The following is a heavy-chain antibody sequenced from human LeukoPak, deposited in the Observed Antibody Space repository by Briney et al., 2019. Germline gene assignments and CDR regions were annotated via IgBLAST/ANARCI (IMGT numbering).Heavy chain of an antibody. Sequence: PSETLSLTCAVSGGSISSYYWNWIRQPPGKGLEWIGYIYYSGSTNYNPSLKSRVTISVDTSKNQFSLKLTSVTAADTAVYYCARAWGRVVPAAVDYWGQGTLVTVSS. J-gene: IGHJ4*02. D-gene: IGHD2-2*01. CDR2: IYYSGST. V-gene: IGHV4-59*01. CDR1: GGSISSYY. CDR3: ARAWGRVVPAAVDY.